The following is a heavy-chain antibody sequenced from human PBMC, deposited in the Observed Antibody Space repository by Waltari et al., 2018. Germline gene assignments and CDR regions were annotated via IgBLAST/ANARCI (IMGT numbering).Heavy chain of an antibody. CDR3: VREGTQGSGFDS. CDR2: ITSSRGSI. CDR1: GFTFSRFA. Sequence: EVQLLESGGGLVQPGGSLGVSFSFSGFTFSRFAMHWARQTPGKGLEWISAITSSRGSIYYGDSVKGRFTISRDNARNSLFLEMNSLRVEDTAIYYCVREGTQGSGFDSWGQGTLVTV. D-gene: IGHD2-15*01. J-gene: IGHJ5*01. V-gene: IGHV3-21*02.